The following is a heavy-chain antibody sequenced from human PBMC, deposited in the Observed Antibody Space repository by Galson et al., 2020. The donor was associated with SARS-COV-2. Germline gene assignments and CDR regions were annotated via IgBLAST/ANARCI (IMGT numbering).Heavy chain of an antibody. V-gene: IGHV3-30*04. CDR1: GFTFSSYA. CDR2: ISYDGSNK. J-gene: IGHJ3*02. D-gene: IGHD1-26*01. Sequence: GESLKISCAASGFTFSSYAMHWVRQAPGKGLEWVAVISYDGSNKYYADSVKGRFTISRDNSKNTLYLQMNSLRAEDTAVYYCARERGSVVGATEPFDIWGQGTMVTVSS. CDR3: ARERGSVVGATEPFDI.